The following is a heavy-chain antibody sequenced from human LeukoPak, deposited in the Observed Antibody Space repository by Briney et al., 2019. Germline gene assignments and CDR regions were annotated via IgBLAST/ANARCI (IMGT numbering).Heavy chain of an antibody. D-gene: IGHD2-2*01. Sequence: PSKTLSPTCAVYGGSFSGYYWSWIRQPQGKGLEWIGEINHSGSTNYNPSLKSRVTISVDTSKNQFSLKLSSVTAADTAVYYCARLRQLLFSWFDPWGQGTLVTVSS. CDR1: GGSFSGYY. CDR3: ARLRQLLFSWFDP. CDR2: INHSGST. J-gene: IGHJ5*02. V-gene: IGHV4-34*01.